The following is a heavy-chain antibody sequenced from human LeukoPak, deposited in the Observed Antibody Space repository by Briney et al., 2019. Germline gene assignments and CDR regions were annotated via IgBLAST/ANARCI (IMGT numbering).Heavy chain of an antibody. V-gene: IGHV3-15*01. J-gene: IGHJ5*02. Sequence: GGSLRLSCAASGFTFSDYYMSWVRQAPGKGLEWVGRVKSKVDGETTDYASSVKGRFTVSRDDSKNMVFLQMNSLQTEDTAAYFCTTHYDVLTGYYRADWFDPWGQGTLVTVSS. CDR3: TTHYDVLTGYYRADWFDP. D-gene: IGHD3/OR15-3a*01. CDR2: VKSKVDGETT. CDR1: GFTFSDYY.